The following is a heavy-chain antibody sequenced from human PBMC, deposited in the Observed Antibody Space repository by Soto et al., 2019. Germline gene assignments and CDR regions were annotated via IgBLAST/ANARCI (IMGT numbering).Heavy chain of an antibody. CDR3: ARDQGYCSGGSCYVAGY. CDR2: INSDGSST. D-gene: IGHD2-15*01. V-gene: IGHV3-74*01. CDR1: GFTFSSYW. Sequence: QLVESGGGLVQPGGSQRLSCAASGFTFSSYWMHWVRQAPGKGLVWVSRINSDGSSTSYADSVKGRFTISRDNAKNTLYLQMNSLRAEDTAVYYCARDQGYCSGGSCYVAGYWGQGTLVTVSS. J-gene: IGHJ4*02.